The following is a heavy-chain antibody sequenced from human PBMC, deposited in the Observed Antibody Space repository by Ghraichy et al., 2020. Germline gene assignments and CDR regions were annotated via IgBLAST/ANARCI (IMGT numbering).Heavy chain of an antibody. CDR1: GFTFSSYG. CDR3: AKDLRVGAYWAARLGYFDL. Sequence: GGSLRLSCAASGFTFSSYGMHWVRQAPGKGLEWVAVISYDGSNKYYADSVKGRFTISRDNSKNTLYLQMNSLRAEDTAVYYCAKDLRVGAYWAARLGYFDLWGRGTLVTVSS. CDR2: ISYDGSNK. J-gene: IGHJ2*01. V-gene: IGHV3-30*18. D-gene: IGHD1-26*01.